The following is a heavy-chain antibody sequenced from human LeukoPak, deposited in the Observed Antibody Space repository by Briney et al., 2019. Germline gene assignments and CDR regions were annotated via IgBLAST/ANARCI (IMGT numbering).Heavy chain of an antibody. CDR3: AKDPQRYNWNDLPDY. V-gene: IGHV3-43*01. D-gene: IGHD1-1*01. CDR2: ISWDGGST. Sequence: PGGSLRLSCAAPGFTFDDYTMHWVRQAPGKGLEWVSLISWDGGSTYYADSVKGRFTISRDNSKNSLYLQMNSLRTEDTALYYCAKDPQRYNWNDLPDYWGQGTLVTVSS. CDR1: GFTFDDYT. J-gene: IGHJ4*02.